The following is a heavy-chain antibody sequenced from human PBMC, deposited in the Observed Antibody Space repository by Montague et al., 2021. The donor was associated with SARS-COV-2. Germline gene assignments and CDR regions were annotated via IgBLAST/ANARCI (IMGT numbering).Heavy chain of an antibody. CDR3: ARDTRYYYDSSGYPDY. CDR2: ISSSGSTI. D-gene: IGHD3-22*01. Sequence: SLRLSFAASGFTFSDYYMSWIRQAPGKGLEWVSYISSSGSTIYYADSVKGRFTISRDNAKNSLYLQMNSLRAEDTAVYYCARDTRYYYDSSGYPDYWGQGTLVTVSS. V-gene: IGHV3-11*01. CDR1: GFTFSDYY. J-gene: IGHJ4*02.